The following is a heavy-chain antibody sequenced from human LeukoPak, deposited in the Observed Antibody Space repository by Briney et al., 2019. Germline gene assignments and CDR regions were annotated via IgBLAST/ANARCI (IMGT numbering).Heavy chain of an antibody. J-gene: IGHJ6*02. D-gene: IGHD2-21*02. V-gene: IGHV1-2*02. CDR3: ARPYCGGDCYYYYGMTS. CDR2: INPNSGGT. CDR1: GYTFTGYY. Sequence: GASVTVSCKASGYTFTGYYMHWVRQAPGQGLEWMGWINPNSGGTNYAQKFQGRDTITRDTSISTAYMELSRLRSDDTAVYYCARPYCGGDCYYYYGMTSGAKGPRSPSP.